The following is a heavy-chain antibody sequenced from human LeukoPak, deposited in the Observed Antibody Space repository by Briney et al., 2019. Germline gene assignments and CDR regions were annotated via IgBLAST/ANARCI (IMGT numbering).Heavy chain of an antibody. CDR2: ISYDGSSK. CDR3: ARDRGIQLWTPIFDY. D-gene: IGHD5-18*01. V-gene: IGHV3-30*04. J-gene: IGHJ4*02. Sequence: GGSLRLSCAASGFTFSSYAMHWVRQAPGKGLEWVAVISYDGSSKYYADSVKGRFTISRDNSKNTLYLQMNSLRAEDTAVYYCARDRGIQLWTPIFDYWGQGTLVTVSS. CDR1: GFTFSSYA.